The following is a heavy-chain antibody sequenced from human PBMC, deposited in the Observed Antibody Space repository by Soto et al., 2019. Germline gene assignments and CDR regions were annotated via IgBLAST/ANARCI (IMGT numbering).Heavy chain of an antibody. V-gene: IGHV1-18*01. CDR2: ISPASGVT. J-gene: IGHJ4*02. Sequence: QVQLVQSEGEVKQPGASVKVSCKASGYTFTTYGLCWVRQVPGQGLEWMGYISPASGVTTYAQSLQGRVTMTTDTSTGKVYMELRSLRSDDTAIYYCAREMWTRSGPQNFFDYWGQGALVTVSS. D-gene: IGHD6-25*01. CDR1: GYTFTTYG. CDR3: AREMWTRSGPQNFFDY.